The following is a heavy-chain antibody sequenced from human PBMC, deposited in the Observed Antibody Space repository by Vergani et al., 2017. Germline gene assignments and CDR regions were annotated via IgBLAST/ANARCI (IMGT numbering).Heavy chain of an antibody. J-gene: IGHJ6*04. CDR2: IIPILGIA. CDR1: GGTFSSYA. CDR3: ARDYHHPYYYGSGKVYYYGMDV. D-gene: IGHD3-10*01. V-gene: IGHV1-69*04. Sequence: QVQLVQSGAEVKKPGSSVKVSCKASGGTFSSYAISWVRQAPGQGLEWMGRIIPILGIANYAQKFQGRVTITADKSTSTAYMELSSLRSEETAVYYCARDYHHPYYYGSGKVYYYGMDVWGEGTTVTVSS.